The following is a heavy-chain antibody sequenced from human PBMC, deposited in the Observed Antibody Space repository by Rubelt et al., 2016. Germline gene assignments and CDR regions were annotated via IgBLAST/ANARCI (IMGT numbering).Heavy chain of an antibody. D-gene: IGHD6-19*01. CDR2: INPSGGST. CDR1: GYTFTGYY. CDR3: ASGPAVAFDY. V-gene: IGHV1-46*01. J-gene: IGHJ4*02. Sequence: QVQLVQSGAEVKKPGASVKVSCKASGYTFTGYYMHWVRQAPGQGLGWMGIINPSGGSTSYAQKFQVRVTMTRDTATSTVYRELSSLRSEDTAVYYCASGPAVAFDYWGQGTLVTVSS.